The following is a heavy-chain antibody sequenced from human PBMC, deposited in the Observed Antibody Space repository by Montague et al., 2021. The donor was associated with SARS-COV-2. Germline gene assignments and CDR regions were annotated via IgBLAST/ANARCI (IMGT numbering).Heavy chain of an antibody. CDR3: ARLSYGSGMGFAS. J-gene: IGHJ5*02. D-gene: IGHD3-10*01. CDR1: GFSLTTSGLC. Sequence: PALVKPTQTLTLTCTFSGFSLTTSGLCVSWIRQPPGKALEWLARIDWDDDKYYSPSLETRLTFSKDTSKNQVVLTMTNMDPVDTATYYCARLSYGSGMGFASWGQGSLVTVFS. CDR2: IDWDDDK. V-gene: IGHV2-70*11.